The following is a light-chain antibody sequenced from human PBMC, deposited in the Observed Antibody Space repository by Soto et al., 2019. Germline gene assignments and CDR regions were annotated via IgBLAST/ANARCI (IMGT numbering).Light chain of an antibody. V-gene: IGLV2-14*01. CDR3: SSYASKSSLI. CDR1: MRDVGAYNL. J-gene: IGLJ2*01. CDR2: EVR. Sequence: QSALTQPASVSGSPGQSITISCAGTMRDVGAYNLVSWYQQHPGRAPQLIIYEVRNRPSGISFRFSGSKSGNTASLTISGLQAEDEADYYCSSYASKSSLIFGGGTQLTVL.